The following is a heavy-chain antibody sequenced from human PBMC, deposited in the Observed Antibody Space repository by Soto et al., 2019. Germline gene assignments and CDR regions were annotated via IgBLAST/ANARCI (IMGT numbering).Heavy chain of an antibody. J-gene: IGHJ4*02. CDR2: IKSKTDGGTT. V-gene: IGHV3-15*01. Sequence: GGSLRLSCAASGFTFSNAWMSWVRQAPGKGLEWVGRIKSKTDGGTTDYAAPVKGRFTISRDDSKNTLYLQMNSLKTEDTAVYYCTTPFLGYCSGGSCYRNDYWGQGTLVTVSS. D-gene: IGHD2-15*01. CDR1: GFTFSNAW. CDR3: TTPFLGYCSGGSCYRNDY.